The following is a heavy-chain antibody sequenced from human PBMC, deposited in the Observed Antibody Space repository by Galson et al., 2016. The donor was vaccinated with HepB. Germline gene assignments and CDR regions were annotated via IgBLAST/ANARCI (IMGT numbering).Heavy chain of an antibody. Sequence: SLRLSCAASGFTFSDYYMSWIRQAPGKGLEWVSYISVTSTYTNYADSVKGRFTVSRDNAKNSLYLQMNTLRAEDTAIYYCARDRGSNCGGDCSDYYFDYWGQGTLVTVSS. V-gene: IGHV3-11*06. CDR3: ARDRGSNCGGDCSDYYFDY. J-gene: IGHJ4*02. D-gene: IGHD2-21*02. CDR2: ISVTSTYT. CDR1: GFTFSDYY.